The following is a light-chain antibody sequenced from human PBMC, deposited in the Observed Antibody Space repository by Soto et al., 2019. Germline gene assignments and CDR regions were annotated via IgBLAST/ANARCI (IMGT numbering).Light chain of an antibody. V-gene: IGLV2-8*01. CDR2: EVV. J-gene: IGLJ1*01. CDR1: KSDIGVYDL. CDR3: KSYAGSNTYV. Sequence: QSALTQPPSASGSPGQSVTISCTGTKSDIGVYDLVSWYQHHPGKAPRLIIYEVVQRPSGVPDRFSGSKSGNTASLTVSGLQAVDEADYFCKSYAGSNTYVFGSGTKLTVL.